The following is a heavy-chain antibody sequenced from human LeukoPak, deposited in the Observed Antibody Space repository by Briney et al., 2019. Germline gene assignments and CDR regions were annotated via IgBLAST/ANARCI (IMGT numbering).Heavy chain of an antibody. V-gene: IGHV3-30*03. D-gene: IGHD7-27*01. CDR3: ARDAGTWGYGYNFDY. J-gene: IGHJ4*02. CDR2: ILNDGTNK. Sequence: GRSLRLSCAASVFTFSSYGMHWVRQAPGKGLEWVSAILNDGTNKYYADSVKGRFTLSRDNSKNTLYLQLNSLRTEDTAVYYCARDAGTWGYGYNFDYWGQGTLVSVSS. CDR1: VFTFSSYG.